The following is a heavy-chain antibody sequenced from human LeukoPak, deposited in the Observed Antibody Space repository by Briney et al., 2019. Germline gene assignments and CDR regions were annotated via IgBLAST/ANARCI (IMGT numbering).Heavy chain of an antibody. CDR1: GYSFTSYW. D-gene: IGHD2-8*02. V-gene: IGHV5-51*01. CDR2: IYPGDSDT. Sequence: PGESLKISCKGSGYSFTSYWIGWVRQMPGKGLEWMGIIYPGDSDTRYSPSFLGQVTISADKSSSTAYLQWSSLKASDTATYYCARVQSACTGGSCYYYGLDVWGQGTTVTVSS. J-gene: IGHJ6*02. CDR3: ARVQSACTGGSCYYYGLDV.